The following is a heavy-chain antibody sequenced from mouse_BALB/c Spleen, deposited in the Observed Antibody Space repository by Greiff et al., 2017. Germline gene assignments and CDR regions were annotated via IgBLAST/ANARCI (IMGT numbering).Heavy chain of an antibody. CDR1: GFNIKDYY. V-gene: IGHV14-1*02. CDR2: IDPENGNT. Sequence: VQLKESGAELVRPGALVKLSCKASGFNIKDYYMHWVKQRPEQGLEWIGWIDPENGNTIYDPKFQGKASITADTSSNTAYLQLSSLTSEDTAVYYCARDALDYWGQGTSVTVSS. CDR3: ARDALDY. J-gene: IGHJ4*01.